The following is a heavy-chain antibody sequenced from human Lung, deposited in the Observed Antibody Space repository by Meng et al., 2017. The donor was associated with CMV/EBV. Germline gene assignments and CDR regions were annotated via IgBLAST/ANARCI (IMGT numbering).Heavy chain of an antibody. D-gene: IGHD3-9*01. CDR1: GYTFTDHY. V-gene: IGHV1-2*02. CDR3: ARDNDWGPDY. Sequence: SCKASGYTFTDHYVHWVRQAPGQGLEWMGWIYPNSGGTHYAQKFQGRLTVTTDTSISTGYMELSSLGSDDTAVYYCARDNDWGPDYWGQGTLVTVSS. J-gene: IGHJ4*02. CDR2: IYPNSGGT.